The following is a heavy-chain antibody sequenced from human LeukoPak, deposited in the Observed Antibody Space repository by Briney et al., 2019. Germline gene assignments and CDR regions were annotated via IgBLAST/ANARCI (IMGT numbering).Heavy chain of an antibody. CDR2: IYTSGST. J-gene: IGHJ5*02. CDR3: ARDETYVGNSGELHH. Sequence: SETLSLTCTVSGGSISSYYWSWIRQPAGKGLEWIGRIYTSGSTNYNPSLKSRVTMSVDTSKNQFSLKLSSVTGADTAVYYCARDETYVGNSGELHHWGQGTLVTVSS. D-gene: IGHD4-23*01. V-gene: IGHV4-4*07. CDR1: GGSISSYY.